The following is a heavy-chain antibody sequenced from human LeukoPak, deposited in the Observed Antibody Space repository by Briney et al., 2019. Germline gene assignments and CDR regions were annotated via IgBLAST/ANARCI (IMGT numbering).Heavy chain of an antibody. V-gene: IGHV3-21*01. D-gene: IGHD2-2*01. Sequence: GGSLRLSCAASGFTFSSYSMNWVRQAPGKGLEWVSSISSSSSYIYYADSVKGRFTISRDNAKNSLYLQMNSLRAEDTAVYYCARDKEDIVVVPAARQHYYYYYMDVWGKGTTVTVSS. CDR1: GFTFSSYS. J-gene: IGHJ6*03. CDR2: ISSSSSYI. CDR3: ARDKEDIVVVPAARQHYYYYYMDV.